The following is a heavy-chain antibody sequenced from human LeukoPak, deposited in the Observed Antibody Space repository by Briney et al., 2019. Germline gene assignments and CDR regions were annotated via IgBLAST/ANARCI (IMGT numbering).Heavy chain of an antibody. CDR2: ISAYNGNT. CDR1: GYTFTSYG. V-gene: IGHV1-18*01. J-gene: IGHJ6*03. Sequence: ASVKVSCKASGYTFTSYGISWVRQAPGQGLEWMGWISAYNGNTNYAQKLQGRVTMTTDTSTSTAYMELRSLRSDDTAVYYCARIVGARLYYYYMDVWGKGTTVTVSS. CDR3: ARIVGARLYYYYMDV. D-gene: IGHD1-26*01.